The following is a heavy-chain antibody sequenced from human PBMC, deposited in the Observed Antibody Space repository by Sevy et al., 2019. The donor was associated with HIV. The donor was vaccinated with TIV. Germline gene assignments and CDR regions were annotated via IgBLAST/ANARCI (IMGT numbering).Heavy chain of an antibody. CDR1: GYTFTSFV. CDR3: ARRGAFDFDTSGFLSP. Sequence: ASVKVSCKASGYTFTSFVISGVRQAPGQGLEGVGWISVYNGKINYAQNFQGRVTMTTDKSTRTAYMELKSLRSDDTAVYYCARRGAFDFDTSGFLSPWGQGTLVTVSS. V-gene: IGHV1-18*01. J-gene: IGHJ5*02. CDR2: ISVYNGKI. D-gene: IGHD3-22*01.